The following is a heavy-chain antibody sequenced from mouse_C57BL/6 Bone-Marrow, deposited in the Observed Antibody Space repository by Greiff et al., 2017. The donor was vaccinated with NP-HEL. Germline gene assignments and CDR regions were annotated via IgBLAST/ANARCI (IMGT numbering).Heavy chain of an antibody. CDR2: ISDGGSYT. D-gene: IGHD1-1*01. Sequence: EVMLVESGGGLVKPGGSLKLSCAASGFTFSSYAMSWVRQTPEKRLEWVATISDGGSYTYYPDNVKGRFTISRDNAKNNLYLQMSHLKSEDTAMYYCARDFITTVVAPFDYWGQGTTLTVSS. V-gene: IGHV5-4*01. CDR1: GFTFSSYA. CDR3: ARDFITTVVAPFDY. J-gene: IGHJ2*01.